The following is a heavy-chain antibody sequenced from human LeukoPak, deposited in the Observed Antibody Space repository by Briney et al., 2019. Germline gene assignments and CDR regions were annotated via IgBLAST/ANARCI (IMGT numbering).Heavy chain of an antibody. J-gene: IGHJ4*02. V-gene: IGHV3-74*01. Sequence: GGSLRLSCAASGFTSSSYWMHWVRQAPGKGLVWVSRIKSDGSGTSYADSVKGRFTISKDSSKTILYLQMNSLRAEDAAVYFCAKGSAAGRPYYFDYWGQGTLVTVSS. D-gene: IGHD6-25*01. CDR3: AKGSAAGRPYYFDY. CDR2: IKSDGSGT. CDR1: GFTSSSYW.